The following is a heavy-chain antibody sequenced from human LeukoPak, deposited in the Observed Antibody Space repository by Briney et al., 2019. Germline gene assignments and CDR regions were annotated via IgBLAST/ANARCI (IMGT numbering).Heavy chain of an antibody. CDR2: VWYDGSNK. Sequence: GGSLRLSCAASGFIFSSYGMHWVRQAPGKGLEWVAVVWYDGSNKYYADSVKGRFTISRDNSKNTLYLQMNILRAEDTAVYYCAGGGGGGESYGGGAFDIWGQGTMVTVSS. D-gene: IGHD3-16*01. V-gene: IGHV3-33*01. CDR3: AGGGGGGESYGGGAFDI. J-gene: IGHJ3*02. CDR1: GFIFSSYG.